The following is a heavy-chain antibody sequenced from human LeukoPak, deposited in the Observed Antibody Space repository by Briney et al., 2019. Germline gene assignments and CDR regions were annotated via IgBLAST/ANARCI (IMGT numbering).Heavy chain of an antibody. CDR2: IYTSGST. Sequence: PSETLSLTCTASGGSISGYYWSWIRQAAGKGLEWIGRIYTSGSTHYNPSIKSRVTMSVDTSKNQFSLKLSSVTAADTAVYYCARIITGTTTAFDIWGQGTMVTVSS. V-gene: IGHV4-4*07. CDR3: ARIITGTTTAFDI. CDR1: GGSISGYY. D-gene: IGHD1-7*01. J-gene: IGHJ3*02.